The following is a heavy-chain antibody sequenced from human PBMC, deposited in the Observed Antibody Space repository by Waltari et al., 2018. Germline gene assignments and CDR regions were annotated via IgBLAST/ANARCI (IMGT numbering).Heavy chain of an antibody. CDR1: GFTFDDHA. D-gene: IGHD3-10*01. CDR2: ISRNSDRI. Sequence: EVQLVESGGGLVQPGRSLRLSCAGSGFTFDDHAMHWIRQAPGKGLEWVSSISRNSDRIAYADFARGRFTVSRDNAKNSLYLQLNSLRVEDMALYYCIKDSTRGGLDLWGRGILVTVSS. V-gene: IGHV3-9*03. CDR3: IKDSTRGGLDL. J-gene: IGHJ2*01.